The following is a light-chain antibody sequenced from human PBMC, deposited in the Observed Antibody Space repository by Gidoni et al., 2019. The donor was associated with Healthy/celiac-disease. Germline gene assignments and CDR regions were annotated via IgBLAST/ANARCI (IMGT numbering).Light chain of an antibody. J-gene: IGLJ2*01. Sequence: QSALTQPDSVSGSPGQSITISCTGTSSDVGGYNYVSWSQQHPGKAPTLLIYDVSNRPSGVANRFSGSKSGNTASLTISGLQADDEADYYCSSYTSSSTLFGGGTKLTVL. CDR3: SSYTSSSTL. CDR2: DVS. CDR1: SSDVGGYNY. V-gene: IGLV2-14*01.